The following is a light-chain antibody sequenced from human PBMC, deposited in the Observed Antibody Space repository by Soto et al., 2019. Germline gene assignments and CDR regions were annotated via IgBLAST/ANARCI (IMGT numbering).Light chain of an antibody. Sequence: IQLTQSPSSLSAAVGDRVTITCRASQGIRSYLAWYQQEPGEAPKLLISVASTLHSGDPPRFSGSGSVTDFTLTISRLQPEDFATYYCQQLHSYPTTFGQGTKVDIK. CDR1: QGIRSY. CDR2: VAS. J-gene: IGKJ1*01. CDR3: QQLHSYPTT. V-gene: IGKV1-9*01.